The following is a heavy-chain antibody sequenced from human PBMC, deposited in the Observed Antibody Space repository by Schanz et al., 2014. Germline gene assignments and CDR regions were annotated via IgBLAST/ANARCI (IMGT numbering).Heavy chain of an antibody. CDR3: ASKARYTDGYDY. CDR1: GGFISSINW. V-gene: IGHV4-4*02. J-gene: IGHJ4*02. Sequence: QVQLQESGPGLVKPSGTLSLTCAFSGGFISSINWWSWVRQSPGMGLEWIGHIYYSGSTNYNPSLKSRVTISADTSKNQLSLKLTSVTAADTAVYYCASKARYTDGYDYWGQGTLVTVSS. D-gene: IGHD5-18*01. CDR2: IYYSGST.